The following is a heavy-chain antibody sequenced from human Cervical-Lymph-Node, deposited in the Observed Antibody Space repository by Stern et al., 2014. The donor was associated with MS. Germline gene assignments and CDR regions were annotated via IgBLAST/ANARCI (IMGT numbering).Heavy chain of an antibody. D-gene: IGHD2-21*02. V-gene: IGHV4-4*07. Sequence: VQLVESGPRLVKPSETLSLICSVSGGSMKSYYWSWIRQPAGKGLEWIGRIYTSGSTNYNSSLMSRVIMSVDTSKGQFSLQLTSVTAADTAVYYCARNHFGDYFYDYWGQGTLVTVSS. J-gene: IGHJ4*02. CDR1: GGSMKSYY. CDR2: IYTSGST. CDR3: ARNHFGDYFYDY.